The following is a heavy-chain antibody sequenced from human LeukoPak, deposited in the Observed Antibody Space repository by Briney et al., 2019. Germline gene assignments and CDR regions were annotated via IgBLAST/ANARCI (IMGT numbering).Heavy chain of an antibody. J-gene: IGHJ5*02. Sequence: GSLRLSCAASGFTFSSYGMHWVRQAPGKGLEWVAVIWYDGSNKYYADSVKGRFTISRDNSKNTLYLQMNSLRAEDTAVYYCARIAAAGTGVSNWFDPWGQGTLVTVSS. D-gene: IGHD6-13*01. V-gene: IGHV3-33*01. CDR3: ARIAAAGTGVSNWFDP. CDR1: GFTFSSYG. CDR2: IWYDGSNK.